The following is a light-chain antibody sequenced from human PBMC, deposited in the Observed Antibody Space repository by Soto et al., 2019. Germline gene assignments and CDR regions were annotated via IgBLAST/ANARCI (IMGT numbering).Light chain of an antibody. CDR3: QQYNSYWT. CDR2: DAS. V-gene: IGKV1-5*01. Sequence: IQMTQSPSTLSASLGDRATMTCRASQSISSWLAWYQQKPGKAPKLLIYDASSLESGVPSRFSGSGSGTEFTLTISSLQPDDFATYYCQQYNSYWTFGQGAKVDIK. J-gene: IGKJ1*01. CDR1: QSISSW.